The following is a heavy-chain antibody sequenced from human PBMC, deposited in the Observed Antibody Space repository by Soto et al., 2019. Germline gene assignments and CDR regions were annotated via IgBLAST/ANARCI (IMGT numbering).Heavy chain of an antibody. Sequence: PSETLSLTCTVSGSSSSSTSYYWGWIRQHPGKGLEWIGYIYSSGNTYYNPSLKSRVTISVDTSKNQFSLKLSSVTAADTAVYYCARDGMVRGVFDYWGQGTLVTVSS. J-gene: IGHJ4*02. CDR2: IYSSGNT. V-gene: IGHV4-31*03. D-gene: IGHD3-10*01. CDR1: GSSSSSTSYY. CDR3: ARDGMVRGVFDY.